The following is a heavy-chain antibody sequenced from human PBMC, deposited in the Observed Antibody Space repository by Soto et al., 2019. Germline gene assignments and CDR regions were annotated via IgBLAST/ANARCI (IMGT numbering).Heavy chain of an antibody. Sequence: PSETLSLTCAFSCYSIISGYYWGWIRQPPGKGLEWIGSIYHSGSTYYNPSLKSRVTISVDTSKNQFSLKLSSVTAADTAVYYCGKNRGGGGMDVWGQGTTVTVSS. CDR1: CYSIISGYY. V-gene: IGHV4-38-2*01. J-gene: IGHJ6*02. CDR2: IYHSGST. CDR3: GKNRGGGGMDV. D-gene: IGHD3-16*01.